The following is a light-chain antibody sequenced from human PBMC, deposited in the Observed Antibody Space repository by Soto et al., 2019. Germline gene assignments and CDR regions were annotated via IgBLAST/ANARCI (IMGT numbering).Light chain of an antibody. J-gene: IGLJ2*01. V-gene: IGLV4-60*02. CDR1: RGHSTYI. Sequence: QAVVTQSSSASASLGSSVKLTCTLSRGHSTYIIAWHQQQPGKAPRYLMKLEGSGSYNKGSGIPDRFSGSSSGADRYLTIANLQFEDEADYYCETWDTNVVVFGGGTKLTVL. CDR2: LEGSGSY. CDR3: ETWDTNVVV.